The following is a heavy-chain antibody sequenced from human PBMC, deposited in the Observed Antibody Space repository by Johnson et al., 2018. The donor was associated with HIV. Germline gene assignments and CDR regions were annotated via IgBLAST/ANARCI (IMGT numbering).Heavy chain of an antibody. CDR2: IKSKTDGGTT. CDR3: ASEVRGVLDI. D-gene: IGHD3-10*01. V-gene: IGHV3-15*01. J-gene: IGHJ3*02. CDR1: GFTFSNAW. Sequence: EVQLVESGGGLVKPGGSLRLSCAASGFTFSNAWMHWVRQAPGKGLEWVGRIKSKTDGGTTDYAAPVKGRFTISRDNSKNTLYLQMNSLRVEDTAVYYCASEVRGVLDIWGQGTMVTVSS.